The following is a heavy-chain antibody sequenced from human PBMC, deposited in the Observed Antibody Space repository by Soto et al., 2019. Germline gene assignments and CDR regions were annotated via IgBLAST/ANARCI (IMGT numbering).Heavy chain of an antibody. V-gene: IGHV3-21*01. CDR1: GFTFMTYT. Sequence: GGSLRLSCISSGFTFMTYTMNFFGHSPFKWLEWVSGIRGFSPYTFYAESVKGRFTISRDNAKNSLYLQMNSLRAEDTAVYYCARDRGYDAHDYYYNAMDVWGQGTTVTVSS. J-gene: IGHJ6*02. CDR2: IRGFSPYT. CDR3: ARDRGYDAHDYYYNAMDV. D-gene: IGHD2-15*01.